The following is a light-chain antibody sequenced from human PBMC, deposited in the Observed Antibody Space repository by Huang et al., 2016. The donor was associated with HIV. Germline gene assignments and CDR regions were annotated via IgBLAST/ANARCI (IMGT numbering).Light chain of an antibody. V-gene: IGKV3-20*01. CDR3: QQFGSSPPYS. CDR1: QSVNNNY. Sequence: EILLTQSPDTLSFSPGERATLSCRASQSVNNNYLAWYQQKPGQAPRLLIYRASTRATGIPDRFSGSGSGTDFTLTISRLEPDDFAVYYCQQFGSSPPYSFGQGTKLEIK. J-gene: IGKJ2*03. CDR2: RAS.